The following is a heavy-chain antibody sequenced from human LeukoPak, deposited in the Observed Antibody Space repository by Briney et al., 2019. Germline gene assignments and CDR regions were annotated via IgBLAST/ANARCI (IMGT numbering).Heavy chain of an antibody. J-gene: IGHJ4*02. Sequence: SETPSLTSTVSGGSITSYYWSLIRHPPGKRLLWIGYIYYSGSTKYNPSLKSRVTISIDTSKNQFSLKLSSVTAADTAVYYCARDLWGAAAGFFDYWGQGTLVTVSS. D-gene: IGHD6-13*01. CDR3: ARDLWGAAAGFFDY. CDR2: IYYSGST. V-gene: IGHV4-59*01. CDR1: GGSITSYY.